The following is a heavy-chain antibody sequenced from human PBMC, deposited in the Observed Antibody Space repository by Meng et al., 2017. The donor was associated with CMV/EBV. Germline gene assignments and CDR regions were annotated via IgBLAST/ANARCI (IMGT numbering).Heavy chain of an antibody. V-gene: IGHV1-2*02. Sequence: ASVKVSCKASGYTFTGYYMHWVRQAPGQGLEWMGWINPNSGGTNYAQKFQGRVTMTRDTSISTAYMEPSRLRSDDTAVYYCARLGDSSSPEGSFDYWGQGTLVTVSS. D-gene: IGHD6-6*01. CDR3: ARLGDSSSPEGSFDY. CDR2: INPNSGGT. CDR1: GYTFTGYY. J-gene: IGHJ4*02.